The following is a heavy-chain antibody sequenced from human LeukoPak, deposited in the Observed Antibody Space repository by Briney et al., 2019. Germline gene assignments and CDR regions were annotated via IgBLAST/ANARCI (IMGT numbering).Heavy chain of an antibody. J-gene: IGHJ5*02. Sequence: GGPLTLSCTASRITYYNNCMHWLRQGPGKALVWISHINSDGCDAIYADSVKARYTVPRHNAKNTLYLQMNSLRAEDTALYYCARDVAYNWFAAWGQGRLVTVYS. CDR1: RITYYNNC. V-gene: IGHV3-74*01. CDR2: INSDGCDA. CDR3: ARDVAYNWFAA.